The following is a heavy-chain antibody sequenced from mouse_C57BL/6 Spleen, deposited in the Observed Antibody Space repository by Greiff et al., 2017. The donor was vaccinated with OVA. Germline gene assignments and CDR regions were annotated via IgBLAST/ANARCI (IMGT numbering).Heavy chain of an antibody. CDR1: GYTFTSYW. V-gene: IGHV1-52*01. Sequence: QVQLQQPGAELVRPGSSVKLSCKASGYTFTSYWMHWVKQRPIQGLEWIGNIDPSDSETHYNQKFKDKATLTVDKSSSTAYMQLSSLTSEDSAVYYCARHDYDGPPWFAYWGQGTLVTVSA. J-gene: IGHJ3*01. CDR3: ARHDYDGPPWFAY. CDR2: IDPSDSET. D-gene: IGHD2-4*01.